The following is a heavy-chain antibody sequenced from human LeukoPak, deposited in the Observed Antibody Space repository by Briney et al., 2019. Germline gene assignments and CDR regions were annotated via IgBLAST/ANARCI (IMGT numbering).Heavy chain of an antibody. V-gene: IGHV3-23*01. CDR1: GFTFSNYA. J-gene: IGHJ4*02. CDR2: FSGSGGST. Sequence: GGSLRLSCAASGFTFSNYAMSWVRQAPGKGLEWVSAFSGSGGSTYYADSVKGRFTISRDNSKNTLYLQMNSLRAGDTAVYYCATSGLSRFGFWGQGTLVTVSS. CDR3: ATSGLSRFGF. D-gene: IGHD2/OR15-2a*01.